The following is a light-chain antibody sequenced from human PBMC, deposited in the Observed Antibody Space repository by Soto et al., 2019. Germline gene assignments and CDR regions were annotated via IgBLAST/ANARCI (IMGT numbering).Light chain of an antibody. Sequence: QSVLTQPPSASGTPGQRVIVSCSGSSSNIGSNTVHWYQQLPGTAPKLLIYRNNQRPSGVPDRFSGSKSGTSASLAISGLQSEDEADYYCAAWDDSLDGYVFGTGTKVTV. V-gene: IGLV1-44*01. J-gene: IGLJ1*01. CDR2: RNN. CDR3: AAWDDSLDGYV. CDR1: SSNIGSNT.